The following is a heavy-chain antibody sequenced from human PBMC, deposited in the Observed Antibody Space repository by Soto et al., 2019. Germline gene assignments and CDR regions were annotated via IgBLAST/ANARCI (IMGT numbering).Heavy chain of an antibody. D-gene: IGHD2-2*01. CDR1: GGSISSYY. Sequence: PSETLSLTCTVSGGSISSYYWSWIRQPPGKGLEWIGYIYYSGSTNYNPSLKSRVTISVDTSKNQFSLKLSSVTAADTAVYYCARASTISYGVWLDYWGQGTLVTVSS. CDR2: IYYSGST. J-gene: IGHJ4*02. V-gene: IGHV4-59*01. CDR3: ARASTISYGVWLDY.